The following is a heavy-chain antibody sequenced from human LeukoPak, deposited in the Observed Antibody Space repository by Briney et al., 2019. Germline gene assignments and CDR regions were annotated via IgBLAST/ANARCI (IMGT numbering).Heavy chain of an antibody. CDR3: ARALANRGYSYPPDY. CDR1: GGSISSSSYY. J-gene: IGHJ4*02. V-gene: IGHV4-39*07. CDR2: IYYSGST. Sequence: PSETLSLTCTVSGGSISSSSYYWGWIRQPPGKGLEWIGSIYYSGSTYYNPSLKSRVTISVDTSKNQFSLKLSSVTAADTAVYYCARALANRGYSYPPDYWGQGTLVTVSS. D-gene: IGHD5-18*01.